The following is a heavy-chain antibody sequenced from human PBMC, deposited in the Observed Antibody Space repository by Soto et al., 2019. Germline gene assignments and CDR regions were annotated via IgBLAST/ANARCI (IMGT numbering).Heavy chain of an antibody. CDR3: ARIYHSHSGPPV. D-gene: IGHD6-19*01. CDR1: GYFIRSGYY. Sequence: ETLSLTCAVSGYFIRSGYYWGWIRQPPGKGPEWIAKIHHSGSTDYNPSFSGRVTMSVDTSKNQFSLELRSVTATDTAVYYCARIYHSHSGPPVWGHGTAVTVSS. J-gene: IGHJ6*02. CDR2: IHHSGST. V-gene: IGHV4-38-2*01.